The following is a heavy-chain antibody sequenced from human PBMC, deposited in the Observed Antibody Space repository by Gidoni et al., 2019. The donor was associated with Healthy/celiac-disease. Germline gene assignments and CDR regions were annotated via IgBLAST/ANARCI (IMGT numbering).Heavy chain of an antibody. D-gene: IGHD6-19*01. CDR3: ARGVGYSSFNWFDP. Sequence: QVQLQQWGAGLLKPSETLSLTCAVYAGSFSGYYWSWIRQPPGKGLEWIGEINHSGGTNYNPSLKSRVTISVDTSKNQFSLKLSSVTAADTAVYYCARGVGYSSFNWFDPWGQGTLVTVSS. CDR1: AGSFSGYY. CDR2: INHSGGT. J-gene: IGHJ5*02. V-gene: IGHV4-34*01.